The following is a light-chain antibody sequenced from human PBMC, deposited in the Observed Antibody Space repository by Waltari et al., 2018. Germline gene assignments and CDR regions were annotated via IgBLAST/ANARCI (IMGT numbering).Light chain of an antibody. V-gene: IGLV1-44*01. Sequence: QSVLTQPPSASGTPGQRATISCFGSRSNIGRNTVNWYQQFPGTAPKLLIYSNNLRASGVPDRFFGSRSGTSASLAISGLQSEDEADYYCATWDDSLNGYVFGTGTNVTVL. J-gene: IGLJ1*01. CDR2: SNN. CDR3: ATWDDSLNGYV. CDR1: RSNIGRNT.